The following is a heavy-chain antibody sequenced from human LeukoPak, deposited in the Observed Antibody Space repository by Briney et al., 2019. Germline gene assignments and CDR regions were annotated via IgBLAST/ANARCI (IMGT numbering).Heavy chain of an antibody. CDR3: ARRDDFLNWFDP. D-gene: IGHD3-3*01. J-gene: IGHJ5*02. Sequence: PSETLSLTCSVSGGSINTYYWSWIRQPPGKGLEWIGYIYYSGSTNYNPSLKSRVTISVDTSKNQFSLKLSSVTAADTAVYYCARRDDFLNWFDPWGQGTLVTVSS. CDR2: IYYSGST. V-gene: IGHV4-59*08. CDR1: GGSINTYY.